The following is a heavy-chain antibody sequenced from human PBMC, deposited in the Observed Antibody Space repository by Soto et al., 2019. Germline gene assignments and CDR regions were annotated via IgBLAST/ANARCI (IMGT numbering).Heavy chain of an antibody. CDR1: GFTFSDYY. CDR2: ISPGSRYP. CDR3: VRGGGGGLFDP. D-gene: IGHD2-15*01. V-gene: IGHV3-11*06. Sequence: QVQLVESGGGLVTPGGSLILSCASSGFTFSDYYMSWIRQAPGKGLEWLSYISPGSRYPAYADSVKGRFTISRDNARRSLSLQMNSLTVDDTAIYYCVRGGGGGLFDPWGQGSMVTVSS. J-gene: IGHJ5*02.